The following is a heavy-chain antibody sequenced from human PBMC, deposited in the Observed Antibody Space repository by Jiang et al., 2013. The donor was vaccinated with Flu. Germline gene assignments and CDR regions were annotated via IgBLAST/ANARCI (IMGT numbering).Heavy chain of an antibody. V-gene: IGHV3-53*01. CDR3: ARGNQPLFLRMDV. Sequence: VQLVESGGGLIQPGGSLRLSCAASGFTVSSNYMSWVRQAPGKGLEWVSVIYSGGSTYYADSVKGRFTISRDNSKNTLYLQMNSLRAEDTAVYYCARGNQPLFLRMDVVGPRDHGPPSP. J-gene: IGHJ6*02. D-gene: IGHD2-2*01. CDR2: IYSGGST. CDR1: GFTVSSNY.